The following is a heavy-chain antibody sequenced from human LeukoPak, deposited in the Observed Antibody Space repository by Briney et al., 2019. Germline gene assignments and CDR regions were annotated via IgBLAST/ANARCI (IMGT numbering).Heavy chain of an antibody. CDR2: IIPILGIA. D-gene: IGHD1-26*01. V-gene: IGHV1-69*04. J-gene: IGHJ4*02. CDR1: GGTFSSYA. CDR3: ASSSEGDSGSHVIDY. Sequence: GASVKVSCKASGGTFSSYAISWVRQAPGQGLEWMGRIIPILGIANYAQKFQGRVTITADKSTSTAYMELSSLRSEDTAVYYCASSSEGDSGSHVIDYWGQGTLVTVSS.